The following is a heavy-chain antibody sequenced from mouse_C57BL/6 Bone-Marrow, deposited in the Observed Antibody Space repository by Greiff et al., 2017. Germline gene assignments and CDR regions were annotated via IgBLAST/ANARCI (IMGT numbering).Heavy chain of an antibody. CDR3: ARGTGHDY. CDR1: GFTFSSYA. Sequence: EVQRVASGGGLVKPGGSLKLSCAASGFTFSSYAMSWVRQTPEKRLEWVATISDGGSYTYYPDNVKGRFTISRDNAKNNLYLQMSHLKSEDTAMYYCARGTGHDYWGQGTTLTVSS. J-gene: IGHJ2*01. D-gene: IGHD4-1*01. CDR2: ISDGGSYT. V-gene: IGHV5-4*01.